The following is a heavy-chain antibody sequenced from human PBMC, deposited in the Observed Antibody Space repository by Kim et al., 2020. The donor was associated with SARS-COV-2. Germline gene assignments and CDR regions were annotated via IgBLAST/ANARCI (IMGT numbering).Heavy chain of an antibody. CDR1: GGSFSGYY. CDR3: ARGRIVDY. Sequence: SETLSLTCAVYGGSFSGYYWSWIRQPPGKGLEWIGEINHSGSTNYNPSLKSRVTISVDTSKNQFSLKLSSVTAADTAVYYCARGRIVDYWGQGTLVTVSS. CDR2: INHSGST. V-gene: IGHV4-34*01. D-gene: IGHD3-22*01. J-gene: IGHJ4*02.